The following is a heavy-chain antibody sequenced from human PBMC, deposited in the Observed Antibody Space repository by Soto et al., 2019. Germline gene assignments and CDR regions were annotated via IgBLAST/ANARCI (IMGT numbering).Heavy chain of an antibody. Sequence: QVQLLQSGAEVKKPGSSVNVSCKASGDTLNRYAIGWVRQAPGQGLEWMGDIIPIFGTTSYARKFQGRVTITADKSTSTVYMELSSLRSEDTAVYYCGTDRLRYYYFDYWGQGTRVTVSS. CDR1: GDTLNRYA. CDR2: IIPIFGTT. D-gene: IGHD3-10*01. J-gene: IGHJ4*02. V-gene: IGHV1-69*06. CDR3: GTDRLRYYYFDY.